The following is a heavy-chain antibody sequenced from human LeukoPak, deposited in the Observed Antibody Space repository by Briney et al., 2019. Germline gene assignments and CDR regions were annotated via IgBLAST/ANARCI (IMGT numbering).Heavy chain of an antibody. CDR1: GGSFSGYY. CDR3: ASIAVAAHYYYYYMDV. J-gene: IGHJ6*03. CDR2: IYTSGST. Sequence: PSETLSLTCAVYGGSFSGYYWSWIRQPAGKGLEWIGRIYTSGSTNYNPSLKGRVTISVDTSKNQFSLKLSSVTAADTAVYYCASIAVAAHYYYYYMDVWGKGTTVTVSS. V-gene: IGHV4-59*10. D-gene: IGHD6-19*01.